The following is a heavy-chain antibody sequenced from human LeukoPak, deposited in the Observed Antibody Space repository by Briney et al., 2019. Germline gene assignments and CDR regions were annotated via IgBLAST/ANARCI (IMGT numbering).Heavy chain of an antibody. CDR1: GFTFGDYP. D-gene: IGHD1-26*01. Sequence: LRLSCTASGFTFGDYPMSWIRQPPGKGLEWIGYIYYSGSTSYNPSLKSRVTISVDTSKNQFSLELSSVTAADTAVYYCAREEALGSGSFDYWGQGTLVTVSS. V-gene: IGHV4-59*01. CDR3: AREEALGSGSFDY. J-gene: IGHJ4*02. CDR2: IYYSGST.